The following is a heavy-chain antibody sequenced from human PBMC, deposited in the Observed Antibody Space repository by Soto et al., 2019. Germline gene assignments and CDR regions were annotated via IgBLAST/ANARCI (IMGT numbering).Heavy chain of an antibody. CDR3: ARGKESQAGMDV. CDR2: IIPIFGTA. Sequence: ASVKVSCKASGGTFSSYAISWVRQAPGQGLEWMGGIIPIFGTANYAQKFQGRVTITADESTSTAYMEMSSLRSEDTAVYYCARGKESQAGMDVWGQRTTVTVSS. J-gene: IGHJ6*02. CDR1: GGTFSSYA. V-gene: IGHV1-69*13.